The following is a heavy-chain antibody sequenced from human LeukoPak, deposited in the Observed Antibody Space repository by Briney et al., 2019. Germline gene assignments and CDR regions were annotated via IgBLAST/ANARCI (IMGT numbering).Heavy chain of an antibody. V-gene: IGHV1-69*02. CDR2: IIPILGIP. Sequence: GASVKVSCKASGGTFSTSSISWVRQAPGQGLEWMGRIIPILGIPNNAQKFQGRVTITAYKSTSTAYMELSSLRSEDTAVYYCARVYCSSTSCYTPWDYWGEGTLVTVSP. CDR3: ARVYCSSTSCYTPWDY. CDR1: GGTFSTSS. D-gene: IGHD2-2*02. J-gene: IGHJ4*02.